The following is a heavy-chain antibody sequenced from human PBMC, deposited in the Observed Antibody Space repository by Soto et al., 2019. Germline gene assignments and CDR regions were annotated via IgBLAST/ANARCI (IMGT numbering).Heavy chain of an antibody. CDR2: IIPIFGTA. Sequence: SVKVSCKASGGTFSSYAISWVRQAPGQGLEWMGGIIPIFGTANYAQKFQGKVTITADESTSTAYMELSSLRSEDTAVYYCARGPSDIVGITIFDHYVMAFCGQGSTVTVSS. V-gene: IGHV1-69*13. D-gene: IGHD3-3*01. J-gene: IGHJ6*02. CDR1: GGTFSSYA. CDR3: ARGPSDIVGITIFDHYVMAF.